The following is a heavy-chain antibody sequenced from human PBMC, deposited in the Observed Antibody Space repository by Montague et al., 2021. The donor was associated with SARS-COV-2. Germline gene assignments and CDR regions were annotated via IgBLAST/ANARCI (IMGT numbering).Heavy chain of an antibody. J-gene: IGHJ6*02. V-gene: IGHV4-61*09. CDR1: GDSISSGDYH. CDR3: ARSPYRTTYLNGMDV. Sequence: TLSLTCTVSGDSISSGDYHWSWVRQPAGKGLEWIGYIYTLGSTSYNPSLKSRVTISMDTSKNQLSLKLSSATAADTAVYFCARSPYRTTYLNGMDVWGQGTTVTVSS. CDR2: IYTLGST. D-gene: IGHD1-14*01.